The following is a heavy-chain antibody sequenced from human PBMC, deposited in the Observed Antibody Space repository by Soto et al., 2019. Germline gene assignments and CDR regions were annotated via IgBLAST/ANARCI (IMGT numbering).Heavy chain of an antibody. CDR2: IKSKTDGGTT. V-gene: IGHV3-15*07. CDR1: GFTFSNAW. J-gene: IGHJ6*02. D-gene: IGHD3-3*01. CDR3: TTDPPSYYDFWSGYYWGSLGMDV. Sequence: GGSLRLSCAASGFTFSNAWMNWVRQAPGKGLEWVGRIKSKTDGGTTDYAAPVKGRFTISRDDSKNTLYLQMNSLKTEDTAVYYCTTDPPSYYDFWSGYYWGSLGMDVWGQGTTVTVSS.